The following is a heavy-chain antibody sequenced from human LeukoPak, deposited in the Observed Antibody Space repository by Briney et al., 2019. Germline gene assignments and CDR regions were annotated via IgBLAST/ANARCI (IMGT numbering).Heavy chain of an antibody. Sequence: ASVKVSCKASGYTFTSYDINWVRQATGQGLGWMGWMNPNSGNTGYAQKFQGRVTITRNTSISTAYMELSSLRSEDTAVYYCARVGKPGIAAAPWFDPWGQGTLVTVSS. D-gene: IGHD6-13*01. CDR3: ARVGKPGIAAAPWFDP. V-gene: IGHV1-8*03. CDR2: MNPNSGNT. CDR1: GYTFTSYD. J-gene: IGHJ5*02.